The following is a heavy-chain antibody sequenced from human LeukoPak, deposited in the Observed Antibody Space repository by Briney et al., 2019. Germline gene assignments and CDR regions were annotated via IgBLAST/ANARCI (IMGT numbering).Heavy chain of an antibody. CDR1: GGLFGDYY. CDR2: INHSGSA. CDR3: ARERASNNYNNWLDP. D-gene: IGHD4-11*01. J-gene: IGHJ5*02. Sequence: SETLSLTCAVYGGLFGDYYWTWMRQPPGKGQEWIGDINHSGSANYNPSLKSRVTISVDRSRNQFYLRLSPVTVADTALYYCARERASNNYNNWLDPWGLGTLVTVSS. V-gene: IGHV4-34*01.